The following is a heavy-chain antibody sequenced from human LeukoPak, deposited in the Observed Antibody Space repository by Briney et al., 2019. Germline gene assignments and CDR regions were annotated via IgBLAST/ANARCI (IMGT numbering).Heavy chain of an antibody. Sequence: PGGSLRLSCAASGFTFSSYGMHWVRQAPGKGLEWVAVISYDGSNKYYADSVKGRFTISRDNSKNTLYLQMNSLRAEDTAVYYCAKAPSGYSKNYYLDYWGQGTLVTVSS. CDR2: ISYDGSNK. CDR1: GFTFSSYG. V-gene: IGHV3-30*18. J-gene: IGHJ4*02. D-gene: IGHD4-11*01. CDR3: AKAPSGYSKNYYLDY.